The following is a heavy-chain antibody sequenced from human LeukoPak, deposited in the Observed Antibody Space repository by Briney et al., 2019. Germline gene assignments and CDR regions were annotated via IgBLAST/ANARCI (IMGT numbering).Heavy chain of an antibody. J-gene: IGHJ4*02. V-gene: IGHV3-53*01. Sequence: GGSLRLSCAASGFTVSSAYVTWVRQPPGKGLEWVSVIYSDGSTYYTDSVKGRFTISRDTSKNTLYLQMSSLRADDTAVYYCARGYCXGGTCYTQEYYFDYWGQGTLVTVSS. CDR1: GFTVSSAY. D-gene: IGHD2-15*01. CDR2: IYSDGST. CDR3: ARGYCXGGTCYTQEYYFDY.